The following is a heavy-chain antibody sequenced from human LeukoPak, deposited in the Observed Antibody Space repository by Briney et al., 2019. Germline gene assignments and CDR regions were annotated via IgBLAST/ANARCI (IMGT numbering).Heavy chain of an antibody. CDR2: SRDKTKSYTT. Sequence: GGSLRLSCADSGFTFSDHHMDWVRQAPGKGREWVGRSRDKTKSYTTAYAASVKGRFTISRDDSKNSLYLQMNSLKTEDTAVYYCTRVKAGRGHYFDYWGQGALVTVSS. J-gene: IGHJ4*02. CDR3: TRVKAGRGHYFDY. D-gene: IGHD6-19*01. V-gene: IGHV3-72*01. CDR1: GFTFSDHH.